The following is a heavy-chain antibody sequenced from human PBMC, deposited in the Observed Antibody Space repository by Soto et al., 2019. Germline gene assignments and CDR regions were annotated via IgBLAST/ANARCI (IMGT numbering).Heavy chain of an antibody. CDR2: INAGNGNT. CDR3: ARRPLAAVKVDSWFYYMDV. CDR1: GYTFTNYA. Sequence: ASVKVSCKASGYTFTNYAVHWVRQAPGQRLEWMGWINAGNGNTRFSQNLQGRVTITRDTSARTVYMELSSLRSEDTAVYYCARRPLAAVKVDSWFYYMDVWGKGNTVTVSS. D-gene: IGHD6-13*01. J-gene: IGHJ6*03. V-gene: IGHV1-3*01.